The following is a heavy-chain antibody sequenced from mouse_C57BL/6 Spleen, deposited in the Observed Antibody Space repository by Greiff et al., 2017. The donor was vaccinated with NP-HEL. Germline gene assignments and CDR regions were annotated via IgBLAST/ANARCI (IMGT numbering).Heavy chain of an antibody. D-gene: IGHD2-3*01. V-gene: IGHV1-64*01. J-gene: IGHJ1*03. CDR3: ARCDGYYPSYWYFDV. CDR2: IHPNSGST. CDR1: GYTFTSYW. Sequence: QVQLQQPGAELVKPGASVKLSCKASGYTFTSYWMHWVKQRPGQGLEWIGMIHPNSGSTNYNEKFKSKATLTVDKSSSTAYMQLSSLTSEDSAVYYCARCDGYYPSYWYFDVWGTGTTVTVSS.